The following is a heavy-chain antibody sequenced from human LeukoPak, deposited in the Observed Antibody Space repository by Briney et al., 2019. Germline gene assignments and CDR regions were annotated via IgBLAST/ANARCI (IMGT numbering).Heavy chain of an antibody. J-gene: IGHJ4*02. V-gene: IGHV3-23*01. CDR1: GFTFSYHW. CDR3: AKTAYSSGWYHGYFDY. CDR2: ISGSGGST. Sequence: GGSLRLSCAASGFTFSYHWMTWVRQAPGKGLEWVSAISGSGGSTYYADSVKGRFTISRDNSKNTLYLQMNSLRAEDTAVYYCAKTAYSSGWYHGYFDYWGQGTLVTVSS. D-gene: IGHD6-19*01.